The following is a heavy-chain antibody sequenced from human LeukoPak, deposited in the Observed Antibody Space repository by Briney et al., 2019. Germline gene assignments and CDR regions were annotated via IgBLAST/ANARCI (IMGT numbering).Heavy chain of an antibody. CDR3: AKSLKRGMITKDFDY. Sequence: GGSLRLSCAASGFTFSSYNMNWVRQAPGKGLEWVAVISYDGSNKYYADSVKGRFTISRDNSKNTLYLQMNSLRAEDTAVYYCAKSLKRGMITKDFDYWGQGTLVTVSS. J-gene: IGHJ4*02. V-gene: IGHV3-30*18. CDR2: ISYDGSNK. CDR1: GFTFSSYN. D-gene: IGHD3-22*01.